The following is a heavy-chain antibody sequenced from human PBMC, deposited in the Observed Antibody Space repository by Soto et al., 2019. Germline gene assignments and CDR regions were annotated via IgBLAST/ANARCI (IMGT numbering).Heavy chain of an antibody. CDR2: ISSSSSTI. J-gene: IGHJ4*03. CDR3: ARARAGPKSVWDP. D-gene: IGHD3-16*01. CDR1: GFTFSSYS. Sequence: EVQLVESGGGLVQPGGSLRLSCAASGFTFSSYSMNWVRQAPGKGLEWVSYISSSSSTIYYVDSVKGRFTISRDNANNSLSLKRNGLRDEDRAVYPGARARAGPKSVWDPGAQGPPATVS. V-gene: IGHV3-48*02.